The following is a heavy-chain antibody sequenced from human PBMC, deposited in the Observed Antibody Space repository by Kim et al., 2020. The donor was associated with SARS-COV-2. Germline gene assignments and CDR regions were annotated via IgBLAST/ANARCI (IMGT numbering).Heavy chain of an antibody. CDR1: GFTFRSYV. Sequence: GGSLRLSCSAFGFTFRSYVMSWVRQAPGKGLEHVSAINTNGDSTFYADSVKGRFTISRDNSNNMLYFQMWSLRAEDTAVYYCVKDSSSWYYFDYWGQGTL. J-gene: IGHJ4*02. V-gene: IGHV3-64D*06. CDR2: INTNGDST. D-gene: IGHD6-13*01. CDR3: VKDSSSWYYFDY.